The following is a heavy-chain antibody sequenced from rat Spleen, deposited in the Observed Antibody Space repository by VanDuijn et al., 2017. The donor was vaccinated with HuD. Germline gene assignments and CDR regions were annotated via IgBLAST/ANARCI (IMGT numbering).Heavy chain of an antibody. CDR1: GFSLTSNG. CDR2: IWSGGST. J-gene: IGHJ4*01. D-gene: IGHD1-11*01. Sequence: QVQVKESGPGLVQPSQTLSLTCTVSGFSLTSNGVSWVRQTPGKGLEWIGAIWSGGSTDYSSALKSRLSISRDTSKSQVFLKMNSLQTEDTATYYCARGPYGGYSGVMDAWGQGASVTVSS. V-gene: IGHV2-4*01. CDR3: ARGPYGGYSGVMDA.